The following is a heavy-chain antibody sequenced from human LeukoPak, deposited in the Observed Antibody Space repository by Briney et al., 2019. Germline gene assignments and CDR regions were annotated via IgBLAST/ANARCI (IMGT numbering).Heavy chain of an antibody. CDR1: GFTFSSYA. Sequence: GGSLRLSCAASGFTFSSYAMSWVRQAPGKGLEWVANIKEDGSEKYYEDSVKGRFTISRDNTKNSLYLQMNSLRAEDTAVYYCATLRGYWGQGTLVTVSS. CDR2: IKEDGSEK. J-gene: IGHJ4*02. V-gene: IGHV3-7*01. D-gene: IGHD3-16*01. CDR3: ATLRGY.